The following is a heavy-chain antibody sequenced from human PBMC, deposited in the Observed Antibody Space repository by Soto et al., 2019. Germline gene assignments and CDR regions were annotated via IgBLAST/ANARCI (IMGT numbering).Heavy chain of an antibody. CDR1: GGPFSDYA. CDR3: ARDLDYYGSGNYYNRIDY. V-gene: IGHV1-69*01. Sequence: QVQLVQSGAEVKKPGSSVKVSCKVSGGPFSDYAVSWVRQAPGQGLEWMGGIIPMFGTANYAQKFQGRVTITADAATTTAYMELSSLRSEDTAVYYCARDLDYYGSGNYYNRIDYWGQGTLDTVSS. D-gene: IGHD3-10*01. CDR2: IIPMFGTA. J-gene: IGHJ4*02.